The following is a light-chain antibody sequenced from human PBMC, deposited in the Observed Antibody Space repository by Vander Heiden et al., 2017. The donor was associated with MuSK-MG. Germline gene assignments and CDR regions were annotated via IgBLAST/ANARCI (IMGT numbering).Light chain of an antibody. CDR2: QDS. Sequence: SYELTQPPSVSVSPGQTASITCSGDKLGDKYACWYQQKPGQSPVLVIYQDSKRPSGIPERCSGSNSGNTATLTITGTQAMDEADYYCQAWDSSTAWDVVFGGGTKLTVL. J-gene: IGLJ2*01. CDR1: KLGDKY. CDR3: QAWDSSTAWDVV. V-gene: IGLV3-1*01.